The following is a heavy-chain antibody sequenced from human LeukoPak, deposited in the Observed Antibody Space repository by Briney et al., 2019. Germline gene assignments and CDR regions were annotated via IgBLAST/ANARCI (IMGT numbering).Heavy chain of an antibody. D-gene: IGHD6-6*01. Sequence: PGGSLRLSCAASGFTFSNYAMHWVRQAPGKGLEWVAVISSDGSKKDYADSVKGRFTISRDISKNTLYLQMDSLRAADTAVYYCARCRGIAARPGGRYYFDYWGQGTLVTVSS. CDR1: GFTFSNYA. J-gene: IGHJ4*02. CDR3: ARCRGIAARPGGRYYFDY. V-gene: IGHV3-30*04. CDR2: ISSDGSKK.